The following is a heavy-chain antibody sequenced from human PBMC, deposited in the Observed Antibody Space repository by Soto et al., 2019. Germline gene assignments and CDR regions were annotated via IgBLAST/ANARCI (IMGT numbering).Heavy chain of an antibody. J-gene: IGHJ4*02. D-gene: IGHD3-10*01. CDR1: GYPFSSIG. Sequence: GGSVKVSCKASGYPFSSIGITCVRQSPGQWLEWMGCISPDNRNTIYAQRLQGRVTMTTYTSTSTAYMELRSLRSDDTAVYFCARDLDGSGSYFTDYWGQGTLVTVSS. V-gene: IGHV1-18*01. CDR2: ISPDNRNT. CDR3: ARDLDGSGSYFTDY.